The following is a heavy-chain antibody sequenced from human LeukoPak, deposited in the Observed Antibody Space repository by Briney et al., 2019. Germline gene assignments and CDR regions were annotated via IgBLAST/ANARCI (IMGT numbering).Heavy chain of an antibody. CDR2: IYSGGST. Sequence: GGSLRLSCAASGFTVSSNYMSWVRQAPGKGLEWVSVIYSGGSTYYADSVKGRFTISRDNSKNTLYLQMNSLRAEDTAVYYCARVGDSSGYYFLFGMGVWGQGTTVTVSS. D-gene: IGHD3-22*01. CDR1: GFTVSSNY. V-gene: IGHV3-66*01. CDR3: ARVGDSSGYYFLFGMGV. J-gene: IGHJ6*02.